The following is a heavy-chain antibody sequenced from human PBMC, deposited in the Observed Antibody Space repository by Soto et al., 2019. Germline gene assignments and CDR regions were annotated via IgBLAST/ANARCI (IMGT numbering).Heavy chain of an antibody. J-gene: IGHJ6*02. D-gene: IGHD2-21*02. CDR1: GGTVSSYA. Sequence: SVKVSCTASGGTVSSYAITWVRQAPGKGLEWMGVFIPIFVSAHYAQKFQGRVTITADESTSTAYMELSSLRSEDTAVYYCASAGGCGGDCYTYYYYYGMDVWGQGTTVTVSS. CDR2: FIPIFVSA. CDR3: ASAGGCGGDCYTYYYYYGMDV. V-gene: IGHV1-69*13.